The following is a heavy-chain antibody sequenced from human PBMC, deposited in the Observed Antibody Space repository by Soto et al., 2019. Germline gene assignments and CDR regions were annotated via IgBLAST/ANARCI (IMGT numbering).Heavy chain of an antibody. D-gene: IGHD6-6*01. J-gene: IGHJ6*02. CDR2: IIPVFGAT. CDR1: GDTFSRST. V-gene: IGHV1-69*01. CDR3: ARLYSSSAERKMDV. Sequence: QVQLVQSGADVKKPGSSVKVSCKASGDTFSRSTFSWVRQAPGQGLEWMGGIIPVFGATNYAQKCQGRVSITADESTSTAYMALPSLRSEDTAVYYFARLYSSSAERKMDVWGQGPTVTVSS.